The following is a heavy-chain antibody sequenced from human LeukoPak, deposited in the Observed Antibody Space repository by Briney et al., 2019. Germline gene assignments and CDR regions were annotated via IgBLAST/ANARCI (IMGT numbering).Heavy chain of an antibody. CDR2: ISSSSSTI. CDR1: GFTFSSYS. CDR3: ARSGCSSTSCYMDYYYYYYMDV. Sequence: PGGSLRLSCAASGFTFSSYSMNWVRQAPGKGLEWVSYISSSSSTIYYADSVKGRFTISRDNAKNSLYLQMNSLRAEDTAVYYCARSGCSSTSCYMDYYYYYYMDVWGKGTTVTVSS. V-gene: IGHV3-48*01. J-gene: IGHJ6*03. D-gene: IGHD2-2*02.